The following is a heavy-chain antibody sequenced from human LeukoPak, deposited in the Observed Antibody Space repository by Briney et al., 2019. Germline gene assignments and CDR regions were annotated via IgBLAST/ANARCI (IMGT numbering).Heavy chain of an antibody. D-gene: IGHD1-26*01. Sequence: PSETLSLTCSVSGVSIKNYYWSWIRQPPGKGLEWIGYIYHSGSTNYNPSLKSRVTISVDTSKNQFSLKLSSVTAADTAVYYCARLLREAGTVGYFDYWGQGTLVTVSS. J-gene: IGHJ4*02. CDR2: IYHSGST. V-gene: IGHV4-59*08. CDR3: ARLLREAGTVGYFDY. CDR1: GVSIKNYY.